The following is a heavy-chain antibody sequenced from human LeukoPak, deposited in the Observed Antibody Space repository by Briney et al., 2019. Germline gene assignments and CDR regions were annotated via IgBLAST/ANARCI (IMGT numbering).Heavy chain of an antibody. V-gene: IGHV1-8*01. CDR3: ARVYSSLDFDY. D-gene: IGHD6-13*01. J-gene: IGHJ4*02. CDR1: GYTFTSYD. Sequence: ASVKVSCKASGYTFTSYDINWVRQATGQGLEWMGWMNPNSGNTGYAQKCQGRVTMTRNTSISTAYMELSSLRSEDTAVYYCARVYSSLDFDYWGQGTLVTVSS. CDR2: MNPNSGNT.